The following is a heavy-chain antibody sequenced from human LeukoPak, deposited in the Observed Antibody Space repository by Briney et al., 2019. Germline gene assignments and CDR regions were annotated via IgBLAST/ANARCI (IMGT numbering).Heavy chain of an antibody. D-gene: IGHD2-2*01. J-gene: IGHJ5*02. CDR1: GYTFTSYY. CDR3: ARGVVPAAILSWFDP. CDR2: INPSGGST. V-gene: IGHV1-46*01. Sequence: ASVKVSCKASGYTFTSYYMHWVRQAPGQGHEWMGIINPSGGSTSYAQKFQGRVTMTRDMSTSTVYMELSSLRSEDTAVYYCARGVVPAAILSWFDPWGQGTLVTVSS.